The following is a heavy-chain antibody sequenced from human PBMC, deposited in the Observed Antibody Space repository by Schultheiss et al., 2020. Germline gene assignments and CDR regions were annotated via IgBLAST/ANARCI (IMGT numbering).Heavy chain of an antibody. CDR3: AKDPDLDIVVVPAATPFDY. V-gene: IGHV3-30*18. Sequence: GGSLRLSCAASGFTFSSYAMSWVRQAPGKGLEWVAVISYDGSYKYYADSVKGRFTISRDNSKNTLYLQMNSLRAEDTAVYYCAKDPDLDIVVVPAATPFDYWGQGTLVTVSS. CDR1: GFTFSSYA. D-gene: IGHD2-2*01. CDR2: ISYDGSYK. J-gene: IGHJ4*02.